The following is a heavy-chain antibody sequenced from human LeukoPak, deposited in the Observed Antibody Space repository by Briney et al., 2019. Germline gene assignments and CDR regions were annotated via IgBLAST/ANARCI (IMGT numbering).Heavy chain of an antibody. Sequence: SETLSLTCAVYGGSFSGYYWSWIRQPPGKGLEWIGEINHSGSTNYNPSLKSRVTISVDTSKNQFSLKLSSVAAADTAVYYCARVNSSSDYWGQGTLVTVSS. V-gene: IGHV4-34*01. D-gene: IGHD6-6*01. CDR3: ARVNSSSDY. CDR2: INHSGST. CDR1: GGSFSGYY. J-gene: IGHJ4*02.